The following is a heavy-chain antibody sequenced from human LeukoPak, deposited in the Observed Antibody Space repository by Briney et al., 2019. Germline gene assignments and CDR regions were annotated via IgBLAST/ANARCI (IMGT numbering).Heavy chain of an antibody. CDR3: ARLLGIAVAGTSY. CDR2: INPNSGGT. Sequence: ASVKVSCKASGYTFTGYYMHWVRQAPGQGLEWMGWINPNSGGTNYAQKFQGRVTMTRDTSISTAYMELSRLRSDDTAVYYCARLLGIAVAGTSYWGQGTLVTVSS. J-gene: IGHJ4*02. D-gene: IGHD6-19*01. CDR1: GYTFTGYY. V-gene: IGHV1-2*02.